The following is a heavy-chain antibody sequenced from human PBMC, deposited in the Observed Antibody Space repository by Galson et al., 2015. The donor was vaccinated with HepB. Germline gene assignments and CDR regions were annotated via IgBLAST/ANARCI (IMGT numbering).Heavy chain of an antibody. Sequence: SLRLSCAASGFIFSSYAMSWVRQAPGKGLEWVSSISDNGGNTNYADSVKGRFTISRDNSRDTLYLQMNSLRAEDTALYYCARDPDSPQYFDYWGQGTLVTVSS. CDR2: ISDNGGNT. V-gene: IGHV3-23*01. CDR3: ARDPDSPQYFDY. J-gene: IGHJ4*02. D-gene: IGHD1-14*01. CDR1: GFIFSSYA.